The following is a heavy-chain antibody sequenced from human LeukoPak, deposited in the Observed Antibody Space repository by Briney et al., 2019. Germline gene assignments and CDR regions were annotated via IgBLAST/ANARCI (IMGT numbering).Heavy chain of an antibody. V-gene: IGHV1-2*02. J-gene: IGHJ4*02. Sequence: GASVKVSCKASGYTFTGYYMHWVRQAPGQGLEWMGWINPNSGGTNYAQKFQGRVTMTRDTSISTAYMELSRLRSDDTAVYYCARIRSSRAAAGQTHFDYWGQGTLVTVSS. CDR1: GYTFTGYY. CDR3: ARIRSSRAAAGQTHFDY. CDR2: INPNSGGT. D-gene: IGHD6-13*01.